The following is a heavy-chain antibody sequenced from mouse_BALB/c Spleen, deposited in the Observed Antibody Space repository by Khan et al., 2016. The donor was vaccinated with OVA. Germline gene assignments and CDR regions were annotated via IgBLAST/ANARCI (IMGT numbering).Heavy chain of an antibody. J-gene: IGHJ3*01. Sequence: EVKLEESGPGLVKPSQSLSLTCSVTDYSITSGYYWNWIRQFPGNKLEWMGYISYHGSNNYNTSLKNRISITRDPSKNQFLLKLNSVTTEDTATKYTARGYPFAYWGQWTLVTVSA. CDR2: ISYHGSN. CDR1: DYSITSGYY. CDR3: ARGYPFAY. V-gene: IGHV3-6*02. D-gene: IGHD1-1*01.